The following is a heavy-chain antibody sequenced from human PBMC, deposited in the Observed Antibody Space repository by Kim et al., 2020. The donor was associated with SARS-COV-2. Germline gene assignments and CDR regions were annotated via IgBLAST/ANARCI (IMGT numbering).Heavy chain of an antibody. D-gene: IGHD3-10*01. V-gene: IGHV4-34*01. J-gene: IGHJ4*02. CDR2: INHSGST. CDR1: GGSFSGYY. Sequence: SETLSLICAVYGGSFSGYYWSWIRQPPGKGLEWIGEINHSGSTNYNPSLKSRVTISVDTSKNQFSLKLSSVTAADTAVYYCARGRKTYYYGSGSYYLTPLFDYWGQGTLVTVSS. CDR3: ARGRKTYYYGSGSYYLTPLFDY.